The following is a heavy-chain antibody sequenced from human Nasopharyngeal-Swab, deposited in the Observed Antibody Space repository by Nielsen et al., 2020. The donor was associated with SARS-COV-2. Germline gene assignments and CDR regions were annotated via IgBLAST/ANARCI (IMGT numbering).Heavy chain of an antibody. CDR1: GFTFSSYW. CDR3: AKDRYCSGGACYFNGFDS. D-gene: IGHD2-15*01. Sequence: GESLKISCAASGFTFSSYWMSWVRQAPGKGLEWVANIKQDGSEKYYVDSVKGRFTISRDNAKNSLYLQMHSLRAEDSAVYYCAKDRYCSGGACYFNGFDSWGQGTLVTVSS. V-gene: IGHV3-7*03. J-gene: IGHJ4*02. CDR2: IKQDGSEK.